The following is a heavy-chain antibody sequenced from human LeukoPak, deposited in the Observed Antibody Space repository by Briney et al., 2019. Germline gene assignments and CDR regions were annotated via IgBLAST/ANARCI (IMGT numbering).Heavy chain of an antibody. CDR1: GGSISSYY. D-gene: IGHD3-22*01. CDR3: ARDGSGYYDTSGYRN. CDR2: IYTSGST. J-gene: IGHJ4*02. V-gene: IGHV4-4*07. Sequence: SETLSLTCTVSGGSISSYYWSWIRQPAGKGLEWTGRIYTSGSTNYNPSLESRVTISLDTSKNQFSLKLSSVTAADTAVYYCARDGSGYYDTSGYRNWGQGTLVTVSS.